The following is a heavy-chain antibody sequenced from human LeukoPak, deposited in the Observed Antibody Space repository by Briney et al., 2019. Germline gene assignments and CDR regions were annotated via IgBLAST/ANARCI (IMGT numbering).Heavy chain of an antibody. J-gene: IGHJ4*02. Sequence: GGSLRLSCAASVFPFSGSAMHWVRQASAKGLEWVGRIRSKANSYATTYAASVKGRFTISRDDSKNTAYLQMNSLKTEDTAVCYCTCIVAAADYWGQGTLVTVSS. V-gene: IGHV3-73*01. CDR1: VFPFSGSA. D-gene: IGHD6-13*01. CDR3: TCIVAAADY. CDR2: IRSKANSYAT.